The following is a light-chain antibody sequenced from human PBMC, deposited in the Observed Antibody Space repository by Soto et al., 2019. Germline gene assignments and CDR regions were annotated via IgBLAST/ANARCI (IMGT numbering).Light chain of an antibody. CDR1: QSVSSY. CDR3: HQRSNWPPFT. J-gene: IGKJ4*01. Sequence: EIVLTQSPATRSFSPGERATLFCXXSQSVSSYLAWYQQKPGQAPRLLIYDASNRATGIPARFSGSGSGTDFTLTISSLEPEDFAVYYCHQRSNWPPFTFGGGTKVDIK. CDR2: DAS. V-gene: IGKV3-11*01.